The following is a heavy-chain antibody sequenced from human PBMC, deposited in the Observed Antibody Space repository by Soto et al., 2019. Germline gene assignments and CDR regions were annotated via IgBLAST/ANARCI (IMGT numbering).Heavy chain of an antibody. CDR1: GGTFSSYT. CDR2: IIPILGIA. CDR3: ATTYDFWSGYQYYYYYMDV. Sequence: QVQLVQSGAEVKKPGSSVKVSCKASGGTFSSYTISWVRQAPGQGLEWMGRIIPILGIANYAQKFQGRVTITAEKSTSTAYMELSSLRSEDTAVYYCATTYDFWSGYQYYYYYMDVWGKGTTVTVSS. J-gene: IGHJ6*03. D-gene: IGHD3-3*01. V-gene: IGHV1-69*02.